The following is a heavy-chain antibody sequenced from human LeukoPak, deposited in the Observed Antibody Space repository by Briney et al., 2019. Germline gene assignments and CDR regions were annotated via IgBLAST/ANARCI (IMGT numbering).Heavy chain of an antibody. Sequence: GESPRLSCAASGIIFSNYAMHWVRQGPGKGLECISTISSDGGSTYYANSVKGRFTISRDNSKNTQYLQMGSLRAEDMAVYYCARGRQGAKTRYFDLWGRGTRVPVSP. CDR1: GIIFSNYA. CDR3: ARGRQGAKTRYFDL. D-gene: IGHD1-26*01. CDR2: ISSDGGST. J-gene: IGHJ2*01. V-gene: IGHV3-64*01.